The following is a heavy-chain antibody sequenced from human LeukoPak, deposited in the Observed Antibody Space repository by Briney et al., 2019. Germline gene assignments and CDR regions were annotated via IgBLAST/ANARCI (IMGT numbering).Heavy chain of an antibody. CDR1: GYTFTGYY. CDR2: INPNSGGT. V-gene: IGHV1-2*02. CDR3: ATLVIAVAGGFGDY. D-gene: IGHD6-19*01. J-gene: IGHJ4*02. Sequence: GASVKVSCKASGYTFTGYYMHWVRQAPRQGLEWMGWINPNSGGTNYAQKFQGRVTMTRDTSISTGYMELSRLRSDDTAVYYCATLVIAVAGGFGDYWGQGTLVTVSS.